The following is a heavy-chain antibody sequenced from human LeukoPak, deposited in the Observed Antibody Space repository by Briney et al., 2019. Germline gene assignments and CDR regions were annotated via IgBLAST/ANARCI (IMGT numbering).Heavy chain of an antibody. V-gene: IGHV1-2*02. CDR1: GYTFTGYY. D-gene: IGHD3-22*01. CDR2: INPNSGGT. Sequence: GASVKVSCKASGYTFTGYYMHWVRQAPGQGLEWMGWINPNSGGTNYAQKFQGRVTMTRDTSISTAYMELSRLRSDDTAVYYCARDLRYYDSSGYSHDAFDIWGQGTVVTVSS. CDR3: ARDLRYYDSSGYSHDAFDI. J-gene: IGHJ3*02.